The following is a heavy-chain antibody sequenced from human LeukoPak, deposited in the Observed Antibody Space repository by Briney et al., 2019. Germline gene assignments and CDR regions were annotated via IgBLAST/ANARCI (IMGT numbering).Heavy chain of an antibody. V-gene: IGHV3-23*01. CDR3: AKPSLAAAGNLWVSGGNWFDS. CDR1: GFTFNSYA. Sequence: GGSLRLSCAASGFTFNSYAMSWVRQAPGKGLEWVPAISGSDGSTYYADSVKGRFTISRDNSKNTLYLQMSSLRAEDTAVYYCAKPSLAAAGNLWVSGGNWFDSWGQGTLVTVSS. J-gene: IGHJ5*01. CDR2: ISGSDGST. D-gene: IGHD6-13*01.